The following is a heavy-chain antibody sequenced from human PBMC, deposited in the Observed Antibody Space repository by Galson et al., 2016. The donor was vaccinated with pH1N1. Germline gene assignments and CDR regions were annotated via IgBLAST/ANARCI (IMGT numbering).Heavy chain of an antibody. J-gene: IGHJ3*01. D-gene: IGHD1-26*01. V-gene: IGHV1-46*03. CDR3: AAPHSPRYDFDF. CDR1: GYTFTRYY. CDR2: IYPRDGGA. Sequence: SVKVSCKASGYTFTRYYMHWVRQAPGQGLEWVGIIYPRDGGAVYAQRLQGRVTLTRDTSTSTVYMELTSLRPDGTAVYYCAAPHSPRYDFDFWGQGTMVTVSS.